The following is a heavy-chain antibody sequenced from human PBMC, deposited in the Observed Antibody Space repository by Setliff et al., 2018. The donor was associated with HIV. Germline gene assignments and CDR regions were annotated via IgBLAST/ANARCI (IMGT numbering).Heavy chain of an antibody. J-gene: IGHJ3*02. CDR1: GYTFINYG. CDR2: ISAYNGNT. CDR3: ARIRAAALLNAFDI. Sequence: ASVKVSCKASGYTFINYGISWVRQAPGQGLEWMGWISAYNGNTNYAQKFQGRVTMTTDTSTSTAYMELRSLRSDHTTVYYCARIRAAALLNAFDIWGQGTMVTVSS. V-gene: IGHV1-18*01. D-gene: IGHD6-13*01.